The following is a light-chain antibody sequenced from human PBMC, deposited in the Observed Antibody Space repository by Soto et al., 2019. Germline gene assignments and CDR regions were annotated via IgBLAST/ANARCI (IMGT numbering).Light chain of an antibody. J-gene: IGKJ1*01. Sequence: DIQMTQSPSSLSASVGDRVSITCRASQTTSHYLNWYQEKPGKSPKLLIYAASRLQSGVPSRFNVSGSGTDLTLTINSLQPEDFATYYCQQSYSTRWTFGQGTKVEIK. V-gene: IGKV1-39*01. CDR1: QTTSHY. CDR3: QQSYSTRWT. CDR2: AAS.